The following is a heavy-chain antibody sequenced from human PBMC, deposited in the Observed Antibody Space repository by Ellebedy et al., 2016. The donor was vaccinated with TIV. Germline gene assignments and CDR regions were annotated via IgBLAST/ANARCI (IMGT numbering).Heavy chain of an antibody. CDR1: AYTFTSYD. Sequence: AASVKVSCNASAYTFTSYDITWVRQATGQGLEWMGWMNPNSGNTGYAQKFQGSVTITRNTSISTAYMELSSLSAEDTAVYYGARAPRSGTNYWYAMDVWGQGTTVSVS. V-gene: IGHV1-8*01. D-gene: IGHD1-1*01. CDR3: ARAPRSGTNYWYAMDV. J-gene: IGHJ6*02. CDR2: MNPNSGNT.